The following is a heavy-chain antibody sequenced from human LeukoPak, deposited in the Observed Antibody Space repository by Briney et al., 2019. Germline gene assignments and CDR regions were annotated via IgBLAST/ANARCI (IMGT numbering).Heavy chain of an antibody. Sequence: SETLSLTCTVSGGSISSSSYYWGWIRQPPGKGLEWIGSIYYSGSTYYNPSLKSRVTISVDTSKNQFSLKLSSVTAADTAVYYCATSSSWVLDYWGQGTLVTVPS. V-gene: IGHV4-39*01. CDR3: ATSSSWVLDY. D-gene: IGHD6-13*01. CDR2: IYYSGST. J-gene: IGHJ4*02. CDR1: GGSISSSSYY.